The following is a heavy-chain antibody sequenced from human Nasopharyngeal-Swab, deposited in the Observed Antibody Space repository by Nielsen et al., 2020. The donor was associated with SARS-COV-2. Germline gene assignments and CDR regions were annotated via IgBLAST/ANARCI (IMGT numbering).Heavy chain of an antibody. CDR2: ITRSGNT. Sequence: SETLSLTCSLNGVSFSGYHWGWIRQSPGKGLEWIGDITRSGNTNYTPALKSRVIMSVATSKDEFSLKLTSVTAADTAIYFCARVNNGGGMVPASYSFFMDVWGKGTSVAVSS. D-gene: IGHD3-3*02. CDR1: GVSFSGYH. J-gene: IGHJ6*03. CDR3: ARVNNGGGMVPASYSFFMDV. V-gene: IGHV4-34*01.